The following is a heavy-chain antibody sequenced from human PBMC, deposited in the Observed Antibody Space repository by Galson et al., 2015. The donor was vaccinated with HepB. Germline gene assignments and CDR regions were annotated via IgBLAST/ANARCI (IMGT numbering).Heavy chain of an antibody. V-gene: IGHV1-18*01. CDR2: ISADNGNT. D-gene: IGHD5-24*01. CDR1: GYSFTRYG. J-gene: IGHJ4*02. Sequence: SVKVSCKASGYSFTRYGISWVRQAPGQGLEWMGWISADNGNTNYVQKFQGRVTMTTDTSTSTAYMELRSLRSDDTAVYYCARDLDMATIMGYWGQGSLVIVSS. CDR3: ARDLDMATIMGY.